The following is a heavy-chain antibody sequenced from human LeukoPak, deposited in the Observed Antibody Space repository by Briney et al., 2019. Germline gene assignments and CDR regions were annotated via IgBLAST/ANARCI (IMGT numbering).Heavy chain of an antibody. Sequence: SETLSLTCAVYGGSFSGYYRSWIRQPPGKGLEWIGEINHSGSTNYNPSLKSRVTISIDTSKNQFSLKLSAVTAADTAVYYCARSHYYYDSSGYSRAFDIWGQGTMVTVSS. D-gene: IGHD3-22*01. J-gene: IGHJ3*02. CDR1: GGSFSGYY. CDR2: INHSGST. V-gene: IGHV4-34*01. CDR3: ARSHYYYDSSGYSRAFDI.